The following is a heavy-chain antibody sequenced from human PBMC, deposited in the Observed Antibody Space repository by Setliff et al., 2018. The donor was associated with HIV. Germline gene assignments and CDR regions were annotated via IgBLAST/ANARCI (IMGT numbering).Heavy chain of an antibody. CDR1: GGPFSNYA. Sequence: ASVKVSCKASGGPFSNYATSWVRQAPGQGLEWVGIINCVNGDTRYAQEFQGRVTITSDTSTTTVYMDLSSLTTQDTAVYYCARETQTGSGSYFAWGQGTLVTVSS. V-gene: IGHV1-46*01. CDR3: ARETQTGSGSYFA. D-gene: IGHD3-10*01. J-gene: IGHJ4*02. CDR2: INCVNGDT.